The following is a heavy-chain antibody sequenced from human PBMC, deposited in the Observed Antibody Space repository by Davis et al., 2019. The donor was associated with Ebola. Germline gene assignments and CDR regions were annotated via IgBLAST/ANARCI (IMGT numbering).Heavy chain of an antibody. D-gene: IGHD5-18*01. Sequence: GESLKISCAASGFTFNIFGMNWVRQVPGKGLEWVAAITGSGGDTYFADSVKGRFTISRDNSKNMVFLQMDSLRAEDTAVYFCAKNLDTSMVIFSYGMDVWGQGTTVTVSS. CDR2: ITGSGGDT. J-gene: IGHJ6*02. CDR3: AKNLDTSMVIFSYGMDV. CDR1: GFTFNIFG. V-gene: IGHV3-23*01.